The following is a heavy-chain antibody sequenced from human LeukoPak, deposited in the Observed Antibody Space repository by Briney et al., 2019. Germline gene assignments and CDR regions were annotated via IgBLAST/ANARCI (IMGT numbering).Heavy chain of an antibody. V-gene: IGHV3-23*01. CDR1: GFTLSSYA. CDR3: AKDIETFTIFGLDV. J-gene: IGHJ6*02. D-gene: IGHD3-3*01. Sequence: PGGSLRLSCAASGFTLSSYAMSWVRQAPGKGLEWVSAISGSGGSTYYADSVKGRFTISRDNSKNTLYLQMNSLRAEDTAVYYCAKDIETFTIFGLDVWGQGTTVTVSS. CDR2: ISGSGGST.